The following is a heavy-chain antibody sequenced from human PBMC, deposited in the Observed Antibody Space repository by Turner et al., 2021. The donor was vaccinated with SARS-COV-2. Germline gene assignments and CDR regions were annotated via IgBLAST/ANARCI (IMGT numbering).Heavy chain of an antibody. D-gene: IGHD3-10*01. CDR1: GGSITSGSSF. Sequence: QVKLQESGPGLLKPSQTLSLTCTVSGGSITSGSSFWTWIRQPAGRGLGWIGLIFSSGNTFEVPAYNPSLKSRVSISVDSSKNQFSLKLTSVTAADTAVYHCAKAVPGSGWFDPWGQGSLVTVSS. CDR2: IFSSGNTFEVP. J-gene: IGHJ5*02. CDR3: AKAVPGSGWFDP. V-gene: IGHV4-61*02.